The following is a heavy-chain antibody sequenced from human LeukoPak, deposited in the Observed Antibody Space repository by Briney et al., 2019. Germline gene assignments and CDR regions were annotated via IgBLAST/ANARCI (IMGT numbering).Heavy chain of an antibody. V-gene: IGHV4-61*02. CDR3: ARHWGLVWPHDAFDI. CDR2: IYTSGST. Sequence: PSETLSLTCIVSGGSISSGSYYWSWIRQPAGKGLEWIGRIYTSGSTNYNPSLKSRVTISVDTSKNQFSLKLSSVTAADTAVYYCARHWGLVWPHDAFDIWGQGTMVTVSS. CDR1: GGSISSGSYY. J-gene: IGHJ3*02. D-gene: IGHD3-16*01.